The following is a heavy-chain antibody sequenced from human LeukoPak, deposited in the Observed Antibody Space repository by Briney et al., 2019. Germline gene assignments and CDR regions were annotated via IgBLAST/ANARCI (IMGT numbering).Heavy chain of an antibody. CDR3: ARAEYSSSWHY. CDR1: GYTFSSYG. J-gene: IGHJ4*02. D-gene: IGHD6-6*01. CDR2: ISGYNGNT. V-gene: IGHV1-18*01. Sequence: ASVKVSCKTSGYTFSSYGINWVRQAPGQGLEWMGWISGYNGNTNYAQELQGRVTMTTDTSTGTAYMELSSLRSDDTAVYYCARAEYSSSWHYWGQGTLVTVSS.